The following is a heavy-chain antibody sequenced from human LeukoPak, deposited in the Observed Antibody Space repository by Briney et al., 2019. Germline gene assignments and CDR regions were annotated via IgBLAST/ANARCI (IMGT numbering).Heavy chain of an antibody. CDR2: ISYDGSNK. V-gene: IGHV3-30*18. D-gene: IGHD3-10*01. CDR3: AKDHNYASGSSYLVGPHYYYMDV. J-gene: IGHJ6*03. Sequence: PGGSLRLSCAASGFTFSSYGMHWVRQAPGKGLEWVAVISYDGSNKYYADSVKGRFTISRDNSRNTLYLEIHSLRAEDAAVYNCAKDHNYASGSSYLVGPHYYYMDVWGKGTTVTISS. CDR1: GFTFSSYG.